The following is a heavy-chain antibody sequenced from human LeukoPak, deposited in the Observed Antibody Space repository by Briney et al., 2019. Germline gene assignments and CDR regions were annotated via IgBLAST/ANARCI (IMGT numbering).Heavy chain of an antibody. Sequence: ASVKVSCKASGYTFTSYGISWVRQAPGQGLEWMGWISAYNGNTNYAQKFQGRVTITRNTSISTAYMELSSLRSEDAAVYYRARAGQFLDFLWGKGTTVTVSS. CDR1: GYTFTSYG. CDR2: ISAYNGNT. V-gene: IGHV1-18*01. D-gene: IGHD3-3*01. CDR3: ARAGQFLDFL. J-gene: IGHJ6*04.